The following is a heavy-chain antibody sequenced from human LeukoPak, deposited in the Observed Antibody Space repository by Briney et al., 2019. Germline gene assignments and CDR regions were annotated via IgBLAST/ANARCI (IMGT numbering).Heavy chain of an antibody. CDR2: FYGGDDT. V-gene: IGHV3-66*01. J-gene: IGHJ4*02. CDR3: VRTAGRDGGI. D-gene: IGHD1-26*01. CDR1: GFTVSSNY. Sequence: PGGSLRLSCAVSGFTVSSNYMSWVRQAPGKGLEWVSVFYGGDDTYYADSVKGRFTISRDNAKKSLYLQMNSLRAEDTAVYYCVRTAGRDGGIWGQGTLVTVSS.